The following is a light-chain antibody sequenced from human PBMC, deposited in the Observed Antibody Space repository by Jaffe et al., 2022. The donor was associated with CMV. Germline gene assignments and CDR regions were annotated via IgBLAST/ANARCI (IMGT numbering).Light chain of an antibody. Sequence: EIVLTQSPGTLSLSPGERATLSCRASQSVSSNYLAWYQQKPGQAPRLLIYGASTRATGIPDRFSGGGSGTDFTLTISRLEPEDFAVYYCQQYHSSPPLTFGQGTKVEIK. CDR3: QQYHSSPPLT. CDR1: QSVSSNY. J-gene: IGKJ1*01. CDR2: GAS. V-gene: IGKV3-20*01.